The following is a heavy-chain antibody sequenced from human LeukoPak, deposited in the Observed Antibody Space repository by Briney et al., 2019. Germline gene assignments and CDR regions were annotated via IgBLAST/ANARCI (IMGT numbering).Heavy chain of an antibody. CDR2: IYPGDSDT. D-gene: IGHD2-15*01. J-gene: IGHJ4*02. Sequence: GESLKISCRGSGYSFTTYWIAWVRQMPGKGLEWMGIIYPGDSDTRHNPSFQGQVTISVAKSISTVYLQWSSLKASDTAMYYCARVATASFDQWGQGTLVTVSS. V-gene: IGHV5-51*01. CDR3: ARVATASFDQ. CDR1: GYSFTTYW.